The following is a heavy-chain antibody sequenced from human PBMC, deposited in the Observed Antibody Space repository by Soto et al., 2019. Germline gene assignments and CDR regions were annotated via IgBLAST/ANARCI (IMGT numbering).Heavy chain of an antibody. CDR1: GFTFSNAW. CDR2: IKSKTDGGTA. Sequence: PGGSLRLACAASGFTFSNAWMNWVRQAPGKGLEWVGRIKSKTDGGTADYAAPVKGRFTISRDDSKNTLYLQMNSLKTEDTAVYYCTTDPGLIFGYELDYWGQGTLVTVSS. V-gene: IGHV3-15*07. J-gene: IGHJ4*02. CDR3: TTDPGLIFGYELDY. D-gene: IGHD2-2*01.